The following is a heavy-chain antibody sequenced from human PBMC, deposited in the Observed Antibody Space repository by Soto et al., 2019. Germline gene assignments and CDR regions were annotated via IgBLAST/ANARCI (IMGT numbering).Heavy chain of an antibody. CDR2: ISSSGGSR. CDR1: GFNFNTFA. Sequence: EEQVSESGGGLVQPGGSLRLSCAASGFNFNTFAMSWIRQAPGKGLEWVSHISSSGGSRDYADSVRGRFTVSRDNSKNVLFLQMNSLRADDTATYYCAKAPPSPWTAHWVDPWGTGTLVTVSS. CDR3: AKAPPSPWTAHWVDP. D-gene: IGHD1-1*01. V-gene: IGHV3-23*01. J-gene: IGHJ5*02.